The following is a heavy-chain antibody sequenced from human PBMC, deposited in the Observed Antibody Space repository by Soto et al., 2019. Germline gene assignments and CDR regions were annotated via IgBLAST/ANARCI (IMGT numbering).Heavy chain of an antibody. CDR3: ARNRYGGYDFDS. D-gene: IGHD5-12*01. CDR1: NGSMTSSLW. CDR2: VAQSGFT. Sequence: QLQLQESGPGLVKPSGTLSLTCTVCNGSMTSSLWWSWVRQSPGKGLEWIGEVAQSGFTSYNPSLKSRLTISQDRSNNQFSLRLTSVTAADTAVYYCARNRYGGYDFDSWGQGTLVTVSS. V-gene: IGHV4-4*02. J-gene: IGHJ4*02.